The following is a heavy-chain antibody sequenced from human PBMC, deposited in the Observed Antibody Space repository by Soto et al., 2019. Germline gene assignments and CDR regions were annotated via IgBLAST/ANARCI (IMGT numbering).Heavy chain of an antibody. D-gene: IGHD3-22*01. Sequence: QVQLVESGGGVVQPGRSLRLSCAASGFSFSRYDIHWVRQAPGKGLEWVAVIPYDESTTFYADSVKGRFTISRDNSKNTLFLQMNSLRPEDTAEYYCSKAMIGSYDSDAFDVWGQGTMVTVSS. CDR3: SKAMIGSYDSDAFDV. J-gene: IGHJ3*01. V-gene: IGHV3-30*18. CDR1: GFSFSRYD. CDR2: IPYDESTT.